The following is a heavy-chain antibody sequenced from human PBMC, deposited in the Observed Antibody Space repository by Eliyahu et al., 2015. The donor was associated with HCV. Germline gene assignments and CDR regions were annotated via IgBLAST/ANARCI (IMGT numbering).Heavy chain of an antibody. CDR3: ARVVATMIVAVLGRYFDY. J-gene: IGHJ4*02. V-gene: IGHV4-39*01. D-gene: IGHD3-22*01. Sequence: QLQLQESGPGLVKPSETLSLTCTVSGGSISSSSYYWGWIRQPPGKGLEWIGNIYYSGSTYYNPSLKSRVTISVDTSKNQFSLKLSSVTAADTAVYYCARVVATMIVAVLGRYFDYWGQGTLVTVSS. CDR2: IYYSGST. CDR1: GGSISSSSYY.